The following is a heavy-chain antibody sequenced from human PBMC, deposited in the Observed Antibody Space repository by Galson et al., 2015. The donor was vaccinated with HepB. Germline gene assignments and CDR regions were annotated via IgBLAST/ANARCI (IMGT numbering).Heavy chain of an antibody. CDR3: ARDSPSAEQQLVPLGY. CDR1: GYTFTSYA. J-gene: IGHJ4*02. V-gene: IGHV7-4-1*02. CDR2: INTNTGNP. Sequence: SVKVSCKASGYTFTSYAMNWVRQAPGQGLEWMGWINTNTGNPTYAQGFTGRFVFSLDTSVSTAYLQISSLKAEDTAVYYCARDSPSAEQQLVPLGYWGQGTLVTVSS. D-gene: IGHD6-13*01.